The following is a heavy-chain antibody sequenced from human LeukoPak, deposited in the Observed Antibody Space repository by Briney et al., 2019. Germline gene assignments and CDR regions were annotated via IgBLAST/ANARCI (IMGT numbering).Heavy chain of an antibody. CDR3: ARHGVAVAGTRGEFDY. J-gene: IGHJ4*02. Sequence: PSETLSLTCTVSGGSISSYYWSCIRQPPGKGLEWIGYIYYSGSTNYNPSLKSRVTISVDTSKNQFSLKLSSVTAADTAVYYCARHGVAVAGTRGEFDYWGQGTLVTVSS. V-gene: IGHV4-59*08. D-gene: IGHD6-19*01. CDR2: IYYSGST. CDR1: GGSISSYY.